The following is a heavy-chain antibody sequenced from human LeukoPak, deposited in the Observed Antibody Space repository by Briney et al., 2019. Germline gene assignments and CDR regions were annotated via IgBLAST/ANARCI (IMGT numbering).Heavy chain of an antibody. V-gene: IGHV1-2*02. Sequence: ASVKVSCKASGYTFTGYYMHWVRQAPGQGLEWMGWINPNSGGTNYAQKLQGRVTMTTDTSTSTAYMELRSLRSDDTAVYYCARRSSWQLVTFDYRGQGTLVTVSS. CDR2: INPNSGGT. J-gene: IGHJ4*02. CDR3: ARRSSWQLVTFDY. D-gene: IGHD6-6*01. CDR1: GYTFTGYY.